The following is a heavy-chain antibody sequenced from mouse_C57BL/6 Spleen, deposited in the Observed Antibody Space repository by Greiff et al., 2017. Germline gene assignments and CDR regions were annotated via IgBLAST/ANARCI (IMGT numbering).Heavy chain of an antibody. CDR3: ARQRGSNCDY. V-gene: IGHV5-6*01. J-gene: IGHJ2*01. D-gene: IGHD1-1*01. Sequence: EVQGVESGGDLVKPGGSLKLSCAASGFTFSSYGMSWVRQTPDKRLEWVATISSGGSYTYYPDSVKGRFTISRDNAKNTLYLQMSSLKSEDTAMYYCARQRGSNCDYWGQGTTLTVSS. CDR1: GFTFSSYG. CDR2: ISSGGSYT.